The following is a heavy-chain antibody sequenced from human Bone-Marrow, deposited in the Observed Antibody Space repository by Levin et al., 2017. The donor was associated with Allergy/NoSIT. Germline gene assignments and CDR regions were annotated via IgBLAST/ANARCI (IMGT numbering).Heavy chain of an antibody. J-gene: IGHJ6*02. CDR3: AKDPSARRPNDRRERGDILTGYYIYYYYDGMDV. D-gene: IGHD3-9*01. Sequence: PGGSLRLSCAASGFTFSSYGMHWVRQAPGKGLEWVAVISYDGSNKYYADSVKGRFTISRDNSKNTLYLQMNSLRAEDTAVYYCAKDPSARRPNDRRERGDILTGYYIYYYYDGMDVWGQGTTVTVSS. V-gene: IGHV3-30*18. CDR2: ISYDGSNK. CDR1: GFTFSSYG.